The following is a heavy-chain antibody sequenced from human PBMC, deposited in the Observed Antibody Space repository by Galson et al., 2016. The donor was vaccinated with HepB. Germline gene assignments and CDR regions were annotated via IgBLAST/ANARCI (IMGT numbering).Heavy chain of an antibody. D-gene: IGHD1-14*01. J-gene: IGHJ4*02. CDR2: ISGSGGST. CDR1: GFTFSSYV. Sequence: SLRLSCAASGFTFSSYVMSWVRQAPGKGLEWVSGISGSGGSTHYADSVKGRFNISRDNAKNTLYLQMNSLRAEDTAVYYCAHGKVPYLLTTFDYWGQGTLVTVSS. V-gene: IGHV3-23*01. CDR3: AHGKVPYLLTTFDY.